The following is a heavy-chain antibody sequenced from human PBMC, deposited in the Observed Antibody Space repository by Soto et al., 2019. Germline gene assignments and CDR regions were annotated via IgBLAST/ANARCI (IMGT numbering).Heavy chain of an antibody. CDR1: GGTFSSYT. CDR3: ARAPLERNGMAV. Sequence: QVQLVQSGAEVKKPGSSVKVSCKASGGTFSSYTISWVRQAPGQGLEWMGRIIPILGIANYAQKFQGRVTIPADESTSTAYRELSSLRSEDTAVYYCARAPLERNGMAVWGQGTTVTVSS. J-gene: IGHJ6*02. CDR2: IIPILGIA. V-gene: IGHV1-69*02.